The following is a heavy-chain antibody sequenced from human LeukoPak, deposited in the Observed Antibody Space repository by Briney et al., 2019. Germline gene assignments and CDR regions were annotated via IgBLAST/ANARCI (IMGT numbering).Heavy chain of an antibody. CDR3: ARDGFITRRFDP. J-gene: IGHJ5*02. CDR1: GYTFTSYD. V-gene: IGHV1-8*01. D-gene: IGHD3-22*01. CDR2: MNPNSSNT. Sequence: ASVKVSCKASGYTFTSYDINWVRQATGQGLEWMGWMNPNSSNTGYAQKFQGRVTMTRNTSISTAYMELSSLRSEDTAVYYCARDGFITRRFDPWGQGTLVTVSS.